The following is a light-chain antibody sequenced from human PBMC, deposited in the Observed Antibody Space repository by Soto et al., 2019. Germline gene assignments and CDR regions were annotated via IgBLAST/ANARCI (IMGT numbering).Light chain of an antibody. V-gene: IGKV1-5*01. CDR3: QQYYSYQYT. CDR1: QSISTW. CDR2: GAS. Sequence: VRVTITCRASQSISTWLAWYQQKPGKAPNLLIYGASTLESGVPSRFSGSGSGTEFTLTISSLQPDDFATYYCQQYYSYQYTFGQGTKVDIK. J-gene: IGKJ2*01.